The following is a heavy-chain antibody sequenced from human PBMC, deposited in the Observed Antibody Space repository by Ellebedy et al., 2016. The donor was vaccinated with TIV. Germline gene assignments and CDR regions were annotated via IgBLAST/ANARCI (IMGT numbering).Heavy chain of an antibody. CDR3: ATFLGSTIFGLVYWFDP. D-gene: IGHD3-3*01. V-gene: IGHV1-24*01. CDR2: FDPEDGET. CDR1: GYTLTELS. Sequence: ASVKVSCKVSGYTLTELSMHWVRQAPGKGLEWMGGFDPEDGETIYAQKFQGRVTMTEDTSTDTAYMELSSLRSEDTAVYYCATFLGSTIFGLVYWFDPWGQGTLVTVSS. J-gene: IGHJ5*02.